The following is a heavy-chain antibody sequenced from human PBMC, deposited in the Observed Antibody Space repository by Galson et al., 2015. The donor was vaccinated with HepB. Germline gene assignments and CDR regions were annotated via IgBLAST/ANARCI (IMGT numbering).Heavy chain of an antibody. Sequence: SLRLSCAASTFIFGDYAMSWVRQAPGKGPEWVAVIGGTGGGIHYADSVKGRFIISRDNSKNTLFLQMNSLRAEDTATYYCAKDGVPYNGLYDAFDIWGQGTMVTVSS. D-gene: IGHD3-3*01. CDR2: IGGTGGGI. CDR1: TFIFGDYA. V-gene: IGHV3-23*01. J-gene: IGHJ3*02. CDR3: AKDGVPYNGLYDAFDI.